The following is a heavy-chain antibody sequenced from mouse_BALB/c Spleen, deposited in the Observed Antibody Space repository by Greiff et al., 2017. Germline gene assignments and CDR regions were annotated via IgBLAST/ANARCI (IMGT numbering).Heavy chain of an antibody. V-gene: IGHV5-6-4*01. Sequence: DVMLVESGGGLVKPGGSLKLSCAASGFTFSSYTMSWVRQTPEKRLEWVATISSGGSYTYYPDSVKGRFTISRDNAKNTLYLQMSSLKSEDTAMYYCTRENYGNPWFAYWGQGTLVTVSA. J-gene: IGHJ3*01. D-gene: IGHD2-1*01. CDR2: ISSGGSYT. CDR3: TRENYGNPWFAY. CDR1: GFTFSSYT.